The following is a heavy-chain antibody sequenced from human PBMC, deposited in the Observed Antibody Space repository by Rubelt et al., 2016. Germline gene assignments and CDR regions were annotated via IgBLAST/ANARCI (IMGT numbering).Heavy chain of an antibody. V-gene: IGHV4-39*01. J-gene: IGHJ4*02. CDR1: GASINISSYY. Sequence: QLQLQESGPGLVKPSETLSLTCTVSGASINISSYYWGWIRQPPGKGLEWIGSIYSGGNTYYNASLKSRVTISVDTSKTQVSLNLGSVAAADTAVDYCARGYSTSYYYFDFWGQGALVTVSS. D-gene: IGHD6-13*01. CDR3: ARGYSTSYYYFDF. CDR2: IYSGGNT.